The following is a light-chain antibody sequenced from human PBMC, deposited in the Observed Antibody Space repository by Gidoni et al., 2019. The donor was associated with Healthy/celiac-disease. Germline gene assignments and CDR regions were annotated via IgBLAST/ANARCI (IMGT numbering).Light chain of an antibody. CDR1: QSVSSSN. V-gene: IGKV3-20*01. CDR2: GAS. Sequence: EIVLTQSPGNLSLSPGERATLSCRASQSVSSSNLAWYQQKPGQAPRLLIYGASSRATGIPDRFSGSGSGTDFTLTISRLEPEDFAVYYCQQYGSSPYTFGQGTKLEIK. J-gene: IGKJ2*01. CDR3: QQYGSSPYT.